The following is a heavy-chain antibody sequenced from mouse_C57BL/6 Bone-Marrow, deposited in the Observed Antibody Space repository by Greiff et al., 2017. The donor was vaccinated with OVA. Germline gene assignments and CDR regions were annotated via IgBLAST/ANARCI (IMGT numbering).Heavy chain of an antibody. CDR3: ARPLYYGSSWYFDV. CDR1: GFSLTSYA. D-gene: IGHD1-1*01. Sequence: VKLMESGPGLVAPSQSLSITCTVSGFSLTSYAISWVRQPPGKGLEWLGVIWTGGGTNYNSALKSRLSISKDNSKSQVFLKMNSLQTDDTARYYCARPLYYGSSWYFDVWGTGTTVTVSS. J-gene: IGHJ1*03. CDR2: IWTGGGT. V-gene: IGHV2-9-1*01.